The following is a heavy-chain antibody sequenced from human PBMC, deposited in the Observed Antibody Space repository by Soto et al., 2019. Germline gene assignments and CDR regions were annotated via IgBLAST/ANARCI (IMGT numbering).Heavy chain of an antibody. CDR1: GGSISSGDYY. CDR3: ARECSGGSCYGGY. V-gene: IGHV4-30-4*01. J-gene: IGHJ4*02. CDR2: IYYSGST. Sequence: SETLSLTCTVSGGSISSGDYYWSWIRQPPGKGLEWIGYIYYSGSTYYNPSLKSRVTISVDTSKNQFSLKLSSVTAADTAGYYCARECSGGSCYGGYWGQGTLVTVSS. D-gene: IGHD2-15*01.